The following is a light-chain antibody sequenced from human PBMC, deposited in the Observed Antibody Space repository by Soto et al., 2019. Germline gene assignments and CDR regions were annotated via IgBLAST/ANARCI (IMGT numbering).Light chain of an antibody. CDR2: KVS. J-gene: IGKJ2*01. Sequence: DVVMTQSPLSLPVTLGQPASISCRSSQSLVSSDGNTFLNWFQQRPGQSPRRLLYKVSNRDSGVPDRFSGSGSGTDFTLKISGVEAEDVAIYYCMQSTQWPYTFGQGTKLEI. CDR3: MQSTQWPYT. V-gene: IGKV2-30*01. CDR1: QSLVSSDGNTF.